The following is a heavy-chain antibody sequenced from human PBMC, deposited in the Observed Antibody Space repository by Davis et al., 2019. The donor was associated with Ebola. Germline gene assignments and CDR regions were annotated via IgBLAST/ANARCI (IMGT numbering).Heavy chain of an antibody. CDR3: ARLGLLYNYFDY. V-gene: IGHV3-33*01. CDR1: GFTFSSYG. J-gene: IGHJ4*02. CDR2: IWYDGSNK. Sequence: GSLRISCAASGFTFSSYGTHWVRQAPGKGLEWVAVIWYDGSNKYYADSVKGRFTISRDNAKNSLYLQMNSLRAEDTAVYYCARLGLLYNYFDYWGQRTLVTVSS. D-gene: IGHD3-3*01.